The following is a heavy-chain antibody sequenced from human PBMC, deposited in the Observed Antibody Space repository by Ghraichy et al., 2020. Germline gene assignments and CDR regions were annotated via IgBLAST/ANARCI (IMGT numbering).Heavy chain of an antibody. D-gene: IGHD1-26*01. J-gene: IGHJ3*02. CDR2: IKQDGSEK. V-gene: IGHV3-7*03. Sequence: GGSLRLSCAASGFIFSNFWMTWVRQAPGKGLEWVANIKQDGSEKYYVDSLKGRFTISRDNAKNSLYLQMDSLRAEDTAVFFCARIHSGRYYGDAFDIWGQGTMVTVSS. CDR3: ARIHSGRYYGDAFDI. CDR1: GFIFSNFW.